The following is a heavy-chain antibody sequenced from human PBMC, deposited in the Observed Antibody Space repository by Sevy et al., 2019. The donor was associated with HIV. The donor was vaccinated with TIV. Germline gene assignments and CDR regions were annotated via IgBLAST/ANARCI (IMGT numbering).Heavy chain of an antibody. V-gene: IGHV4-59*08. D-gene: IGHD1-26*01. CDR3: AGENAWGRGYS. CDR2: IYYNGHI. CDR1: GGSITSLY. Sequence: SETLSLTCTVSGGSITSLYWNWIRQPPGKGLEWIANIYYNGHINYNPSLKTRITLSLDTSKNQFSLRLSSVTAADTAMYYCAGENAWGRGYSWGQGTLVTVSS. J-gene: IGHJ4*02.